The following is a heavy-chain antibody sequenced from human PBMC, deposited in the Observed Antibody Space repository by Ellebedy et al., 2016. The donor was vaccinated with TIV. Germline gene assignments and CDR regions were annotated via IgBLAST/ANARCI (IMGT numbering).Heavy chain of an antibody. CDR2: IYYSGST. J-gene: IGHJ3*02. CDR3: ARARGDAFDI. Sequence: SETLSLTXTVSGGSVSSGSYYWSWIRQPPGKGLEWIGYIYYSGSTNYNPSLKSRVTISVDTSKNQFSLKLSSVTAADTAVYYCARARGDAFDIWGQGTMVTVSS. V-gene: IGHV4-61*01. CDR1: GGSVSSGSYY.